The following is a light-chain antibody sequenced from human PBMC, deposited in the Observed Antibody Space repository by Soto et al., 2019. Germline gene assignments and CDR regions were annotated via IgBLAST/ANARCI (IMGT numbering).Light chain of an antibody. CDR1: SSDVGGYNY. Sequence: QSVLTQPASVSGSPGQSITISCTGTSSDVGGYNYVSWYQHHPGKAPKLMIYEATNRPSGVSNRFSGSKSGNTASLTISGLQAEDEAAYYCTSCASSSTSVVFGGGTKLTVL. CDR2: EAT. V-gene: IGLV2-14*01. CDR3: TSCASSSTSVV. J-gene: IGLJ2*01.